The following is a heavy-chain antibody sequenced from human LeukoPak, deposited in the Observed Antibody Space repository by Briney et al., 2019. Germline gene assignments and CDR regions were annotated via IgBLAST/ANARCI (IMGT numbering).Heavy chain of an antibody. V-gene: IGHV4-34*01. Sequence: SETLSLTCAVYGGSFSGYYWSWIRQPPGKGLEWIGEINHSGSTNYNPSLKSRVTISVDTSKNQFSLKLSSVTAADTAVYYCARRSLRAVAGGRYFDYWGQGTLVTVSS. CDR1: GGSFSGYY. D-gene: IGHD6-19*01. CDR2: INHSGST. CDR3: ARRSLRAVAGGRYFDY. J-gene: IGHJ4*02.